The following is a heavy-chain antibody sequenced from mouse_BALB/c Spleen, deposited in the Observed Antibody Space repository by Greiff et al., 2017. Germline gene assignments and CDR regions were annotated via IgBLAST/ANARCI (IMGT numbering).Heavy chain of an antibody. CDR1: GFTFSSFG. Sequence: EVKLMESGGGLVQPGGSRKLSCAASGFTFSSFGMHWVRQAPEKGLEWVAYISSGSSTIYYADTVKGRFTISRDNPKNTLFLQMTSLRSEDTAMYYCARGGYGSSYRDYYAMDYWGQGTSVTVSS. CDR3: ARGGYGSSYRDYYAMDY. D-gene: IGHD1-1*01. V-gene: IGHV5-17*02. CDR2: ISSGSSTI. J-gene: IGHJ4*01.